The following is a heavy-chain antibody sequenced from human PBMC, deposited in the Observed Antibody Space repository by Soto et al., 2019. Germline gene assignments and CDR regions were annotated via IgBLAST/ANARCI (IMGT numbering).Heavy chain of an antibody. V-gene: IGHV3-30-3*02. CDR2: ISYDGANK. CDR3: AKEVSGYDYAFDY. J-gene: IGHJ4*02. Sequence: GGSLRLSXAXSGFXFSSYAXXWVXQXXGKGXEWVEVISYDGANKYYADSLKGRFTISRDNSNNTLYLQMNSLRAEDTAVYYCAKEVSGYDYAFDYWGQGTLVTVSS. D-gene: IGHD5-12*01. CDR1: GFXFSSYA.